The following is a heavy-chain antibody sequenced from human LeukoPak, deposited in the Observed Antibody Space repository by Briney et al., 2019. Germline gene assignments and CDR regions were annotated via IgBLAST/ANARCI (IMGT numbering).Heavy chain of an antibody. J-gene: IGHJ6*03. CDR1: GGSISSYF. V-gene: IGHV4-59*01. CDR3: ARGRVSSSTWYSTYYYFFYMDF. D-gene: IGHD4-11*01. Sequence: SETLSLTCTISGGSISSYFWSWIRQPPGKGLEWIGYIYYTGSTNYNPSLKSRVIISLDTSNNFFSLRLRSVTAADTAVYFCARGRVSSSTWYSTYYYFFYMDFWGKGTTVTVSS. CDR2: IYYTGST.